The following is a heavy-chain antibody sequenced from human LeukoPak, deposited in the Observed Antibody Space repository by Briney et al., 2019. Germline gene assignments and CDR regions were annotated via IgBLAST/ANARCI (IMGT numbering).Heavy chain of an antibody. Sequence: SSETLSLTCAVYGGSFSGYYWSCIRQPPGKGLEWIGEINHSGSTNYNPSLKSRVTISLDTSKNQFSLKLNSVTAADTAVYYCASGAGATNWFDPWGQGTLVTVSS. CDR2: INHSGST. CDR1: GGSFSGYY. J-gene: IGHJ5*02. V-gene: IGHV4-34*01. CDR3: ASGAGATNWFDP.